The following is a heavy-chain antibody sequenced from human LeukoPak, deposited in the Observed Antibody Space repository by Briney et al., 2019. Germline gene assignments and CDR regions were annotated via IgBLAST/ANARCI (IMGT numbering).Heavy chain of an antibody. CDR3: ARLLFYDSSGYYHPTYYFDY. CDR1: GGSISSYY. CDR2: IYYSGST. Sequence: PSETLSFTXTVSGGSISSYYWSWIRQAPGKGLEWLGYIYYSGSTNYNPSLKSRVTISVDTSKNQFSLKLSSVTAADTAVYYCARLLFYDSSGYYHPTYYFDYWGQGTLVTVSS. V-gene: IGHV4-59*01. J-gene: IGHJ4*02. D-gene: IGHD3-22*01.